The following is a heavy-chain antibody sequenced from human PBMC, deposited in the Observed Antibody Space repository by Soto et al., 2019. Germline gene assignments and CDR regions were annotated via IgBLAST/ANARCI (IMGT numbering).Heavy chain of an antibody. CDR1: GFTFSNAW. Sequence: GGSLRLSCAASGFTFSNAWMSWVRQAPGKGLEWVGRIKSKTDGGTTDYAAPVKGRFTISRDDSKNTLYLQMNSLKTEDTAVYYCTTDPIRRNYYGSGSYYNFDDAFDIWGQGTMVTVSS. D-gene: IGHD3-10*01. V-gene: IGHV3-15*01. CDR2: IKSKTDGGTT. J-gene: IGHJ3*02. CDR3: TTDPIRRNYYGSGSYYNFDDAFDI.